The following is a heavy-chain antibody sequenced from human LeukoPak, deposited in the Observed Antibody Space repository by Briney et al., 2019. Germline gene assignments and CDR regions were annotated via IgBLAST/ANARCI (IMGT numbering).Heavy chain of an antibody. D-gene: IGHD3-9*01. V-gene: IGHV3-30-3*01. Sequence: GGSLRLSCAASGFTFSSYAMHWVRQAPGKGLEWVAVISYDGSNKYYADSVKGRFTISRDNSKNTLYLQMNSLRAEDTAVYYCARTYYDILTGYSYPDYWGQGTLVTVSS. CDR2: ISYDGSNK. J-gene: IGHJ4*02. CDR3: ARTYYDILTGYSYPDY. CDR1: GFTFSSYA.